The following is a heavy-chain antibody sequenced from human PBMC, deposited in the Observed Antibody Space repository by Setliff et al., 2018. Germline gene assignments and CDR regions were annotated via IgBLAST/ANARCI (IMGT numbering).Heavy chain of an antibody. CDR3: ARAPWGDDYDSLYTWFDP. J-gene: IGHJ5*02. V-gene: IGHV1-46*01. CDR1: GGTFSNYC. CDR2: VNPSGGKT. Sequence: ASVKVSCKASGGTFSNYCISWVRQAPGQGLEWMGIVNPSGGKTTLSQKFQGRVSMTADASTATVYMELHSLTSEDTAIYYCARAPWGDDYDSLYTWFDPWGQGSLVTVSS. D-gene: IGHD3-22*01.